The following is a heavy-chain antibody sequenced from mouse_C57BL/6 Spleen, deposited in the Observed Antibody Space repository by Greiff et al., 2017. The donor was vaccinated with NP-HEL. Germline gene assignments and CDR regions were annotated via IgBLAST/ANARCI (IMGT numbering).Heavy chain of an antibody. CDR1: GYTFTDYN. CDR2: INPNNGGT. D-gene: IGHD2-5*01. Sequence: VHVKQSGPELVKPGASVKIPCKASGYTFTDYNMDWVKQSHGKSLEWIGDINPNNGGTIYNQKFKGKATLTVDKSSSTAYMELRSLTSEDTAVYYCARASYYSNYGGIAYWGQGTLVTVSA. CDR3: ARASYYSNYGGIAY. J-gene: IGHJ3*01. V-gene: IGHV1-18*01.